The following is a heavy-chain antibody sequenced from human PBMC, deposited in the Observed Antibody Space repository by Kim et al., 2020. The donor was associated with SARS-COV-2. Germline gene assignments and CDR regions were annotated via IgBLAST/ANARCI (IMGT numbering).Heavy chain of an antibody. Sequence: GGSLRLSCAASGFTFSNARMSWVRQVPGKGLEWVGRIKSKTDGGTIDYAAPVKDRFIISRDDSKNTLYLQMNSLKTEDTAVYYCTTLTGYSSGSPRLFYWGQGTLVTVSS. J-gene: IGHJ4*02. CDR3: TTLTGYSSGSPRLFY. D-gene: IGHD2-15*01. CDR1: GFTFSNAR. CDR2: IKSKTDGGTI. V-gene: IGHV3-15*01.